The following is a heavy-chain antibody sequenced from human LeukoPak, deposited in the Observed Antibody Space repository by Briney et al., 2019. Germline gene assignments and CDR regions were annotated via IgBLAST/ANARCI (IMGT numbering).Heavy chain of an antibody. CDR1: GGSFISHY. D-gene: IGHD6-13*01. CDR3: TRGVAAAGSYNWFDP. CDR2: IHYSGNT. J-gene: IGHJ5*02. Sequence: SETLSLTCTVPGGSFISHYWSWIRQPPGKGLEWNGYIHYSGNTKYNPSLKSRVSMSVDTSKNQFSLRLSSVTAADTAVYYCTRGVAAAGSYNWFDPWGQGTLVTVSS. V-gene: IGHV4-59*11.